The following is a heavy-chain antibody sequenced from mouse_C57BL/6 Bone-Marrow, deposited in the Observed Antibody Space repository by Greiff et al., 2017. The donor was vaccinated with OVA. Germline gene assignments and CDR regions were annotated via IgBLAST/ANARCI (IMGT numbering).Heavy chain of an antibody. CDR3: ARRQLRLRWFAY. CDR1: GYTFTSYW. CDR2: IYPGSGST. D-gene: IGHD3-2*02. V-gene: IGHV1-55*01. J-gene: IGHJ3*01. Sequence: VQLQQPGAELVKPGASVKMSCKASGYTFTSYWITWVKQRPGQGLEWIGDIYPGSGSTNYNEKFKSKATLTVDTSSSIAYMQLSSLTSEDSAVYYCARRQLRLRWFAYWGQGTLVTVSA.